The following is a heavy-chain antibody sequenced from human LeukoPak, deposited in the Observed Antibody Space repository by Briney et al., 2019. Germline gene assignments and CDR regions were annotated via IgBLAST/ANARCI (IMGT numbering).Heavy chain of an antibody. CDR2: ISAYNGNT. CDR3: ARDEARYFDWLLSGYYYGMDV. J-gene: IGHJ6*02. CDR1: GYTLTELS. V-gene: IGHV1-18*01. D-gene: IGHD3-9*01. Sequence: ASVKVSCKVSGYTLTELSMHWVRQAPGQGLEWMGWISAYNGNTNYAQKLQGRVTMTTDTSTSTAYMELRSLRPDDTAVYYCARDEARYFDWLLSGYYYGMDVWGQGTTVTVSS.